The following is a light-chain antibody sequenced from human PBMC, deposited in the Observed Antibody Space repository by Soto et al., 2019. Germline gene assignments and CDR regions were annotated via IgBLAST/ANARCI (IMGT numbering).Light chain of an antibody. V-gene: IGKV3-11*01. J-gene: IGKJ3*01. CDR1: QSVGKF. CDR3: QQRGNWPPLFT. Sequence: EIVLTQSPATLSLSPGERATLSCRASQSVGKFLAWYQQKPGQAPRLLIYDASNRATDIPARFSGSGSGTDFTLTISSLEPEDFAVYYCQQRGNWPPLFTFGPGTMVDIK. CDR2: DAS.